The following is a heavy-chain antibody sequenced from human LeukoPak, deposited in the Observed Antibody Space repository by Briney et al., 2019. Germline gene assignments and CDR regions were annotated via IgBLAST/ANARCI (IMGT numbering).Heavy chain of an antibody. D-gene: IGHD3-22*01. J-gene: IGHJ4*02. CDR1: GDSISSGSYY. V-gene: IGHV4-39*07. CDR2: INHSGST. CDR3: ARGVSMIVVVTPFDY. Sequence: PSETLSLTCTVSGDSISSGSYYWGWIRQPPGKGLEWFGEINHSGSTNYNPSLKSRVTISVDTSKNQFSLKLSFVTAADTAVYYCARGVSMIVVVTPFDYWGQGTLVTVSS.